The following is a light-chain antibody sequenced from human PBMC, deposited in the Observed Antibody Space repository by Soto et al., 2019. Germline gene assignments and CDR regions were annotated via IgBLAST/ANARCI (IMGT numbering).Light chain of an antibody. CDR1: QSISSW. CDR3: QQYANSRT. Sequence: DIQMTQSPSTLSAYVGDRVTITCRASQSISSWLAWYQQKPGKAPKLLIYDASSLEPGVPSRFSGSGSGTDFTLSISGLEPEDFAVYFCQQYANSRTFGQRTKVDI. J-gene: IGKJ1*01. CDR2: DAS. V-gene: IGKV1-5*01.